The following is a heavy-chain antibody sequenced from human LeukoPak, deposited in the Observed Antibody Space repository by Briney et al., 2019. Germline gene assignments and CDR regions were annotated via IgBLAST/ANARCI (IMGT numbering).Heavy chain of an antibody. CDR2: IYYSGST. CDR3: ARSDGYGLVGI. D-gene: IGHD3-10*01. V-gene: IGHV4-59*12. J-gene: IGHJ4*02. Sequence: SETLSLTCTVSGGSISSYYWSWIRQPPGKGLEWIGYIYYSGSTNYNPSLKSRVTISVDTSKNQFSLKLSSVTAADTAVYYCARSDGYGLVGIWGQGTLVTVSS. CDR1: GGSISSYY.